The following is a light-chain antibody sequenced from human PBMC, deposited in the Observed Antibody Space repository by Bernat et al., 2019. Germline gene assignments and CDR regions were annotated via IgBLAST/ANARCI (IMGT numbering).Light chain of an antibody. Sequence: EIVLTQSPATLSLSPGERATLSCRASQSVSSYLAWYQQKPGQAPRLLIYDASNMATVIPARFSGSGSGTDFTLTISRLEPEDFAVYYCQQRSNWPPLTFGQGTRLEIK. CDR1: QSVSSY. CDR3: QQRSNWPPLT. CDR2: DAS. J-gene: IGKJ5*01. V-gene: IGKV3-11*01.